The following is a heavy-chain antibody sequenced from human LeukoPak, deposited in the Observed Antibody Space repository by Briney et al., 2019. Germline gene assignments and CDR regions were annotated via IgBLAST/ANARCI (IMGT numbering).Heavy chain of an antibody. CDR2: IYTSGST. V-gene: IGHV4-4*08. Sequence: SETLSLTCTVSGGSISGYYWNWIRQPPGKGLEWIGRIYTSGSTNYNPSLKSRVTISVDTSKNQFSLKLSSVTAADTAVYYCARAGPYDSSGYYYQYYYYMDVWGKGTTVTISS. CDR1: GGSISGYY. J-gene: IGHJ6*03. CDR3: ARAGPYDSSGYYYQYYYYMDV. D-gene: IGHD3-22*01.